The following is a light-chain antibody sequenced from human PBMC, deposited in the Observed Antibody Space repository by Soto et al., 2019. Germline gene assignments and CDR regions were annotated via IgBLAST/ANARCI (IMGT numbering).Light chain of an antibody. J-gene: IGKJ1*01. CDR3: QQSYSNPGT. CDR2: AAS. Sequence: DVQMTQSPSSLSASVGDRVTITCRASQSISSYLNWYQQKPGKAPKLLIYAASSLQSGVPSRFSGSGSGTDFTLTISSLQPEDCATYYCQQSYSNPGTFGQGTKVDIK. CDR1: QSISSY. V-gene: IGKV1-39*01.